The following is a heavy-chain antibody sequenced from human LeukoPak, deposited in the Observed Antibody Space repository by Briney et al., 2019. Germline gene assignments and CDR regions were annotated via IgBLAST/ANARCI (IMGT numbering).Heavy chain of an antibody. V-gene: IGHV4-39*07. CDR3: ARGGSYTMVKNY. Sequence: SETLSLTCSVSGGSISGSNYYWGWIRQPPGKGLEWIGSMYSSGTTYYNPSLKSRVTISLDSSKNQFSLRLTSVTAADTAVYYCARGGSYTMVKNYWGQGTLVTVSS. D-gene: IGHD1-26*01. CDR1: GGSISGSNYY. J-gene: IGHJ4*02. CDR2: MYSSGTT.